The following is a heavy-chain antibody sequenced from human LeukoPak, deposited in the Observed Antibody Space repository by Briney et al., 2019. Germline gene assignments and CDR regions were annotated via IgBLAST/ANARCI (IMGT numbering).Heavy chain of an antibody. Sequence: GGSLRLSCAASVFTFRSYWMSWVHQAPGKGLEWVANINQGGSVQYYMDSVKGRFTISRDDAKNSLYVQMNSLRDEDTAVYYCARVEYSGWNLEYWGQGTLVTVSS. V-gene: IGHV3-7*01. D-gene: IGHD5-12*01. CDR2: INQGGSVQ. CDR3: ARVEYSGWNLEY. J-gene: IGHJ4*02. CDR1: VFTFRSYW.